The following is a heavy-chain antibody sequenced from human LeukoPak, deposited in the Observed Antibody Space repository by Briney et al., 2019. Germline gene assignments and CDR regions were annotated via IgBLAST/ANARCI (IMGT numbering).Heavy chain of an antibody. CDR1: GFTFSSYS. V-gene: IGHV3-21*06. CDR2: ISSSSSYI. Sequence: GGSLRLSCAASGFTFSSYSMNWVRQAPGKGLEWVSCISSSSSYIYYADSVKGRFTISRHNAQSPLYLQMNSLRAGDPAVNYCARQAVAHPFDLWGQGTMVAVSS. J-gene: IGHJ3*01. CDR3: ARQAVAHPFDL.